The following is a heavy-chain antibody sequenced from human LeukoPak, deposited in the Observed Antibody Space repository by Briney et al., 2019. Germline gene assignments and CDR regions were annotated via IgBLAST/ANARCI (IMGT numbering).Heavy chain of an antibody. Sequence: PGESLKISCKGSGYSFGNHWIGWVRQMPGKGLEWMGIIYPGDSDTRYSPSFQGQVTISADKSITTAYLQWSSLKSSDTAMYYCARHFSSSGYYYFDSWGQGTLVTVSS. CDR3: ARHFSSSGYYYFDS. V-gene: IGHV5-51*01. D-gene: IGHD3-22*01. CDR2: IYPGDSDT. CDR1: GYSFGNHW. J-gene: IGHJ4*02.